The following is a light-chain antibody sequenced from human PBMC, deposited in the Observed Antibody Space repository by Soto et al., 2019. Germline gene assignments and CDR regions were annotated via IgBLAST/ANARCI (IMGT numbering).Light chain of an antibody. CDR2: TAS. J-gene: IGKJ1*01. Sequence: IQLTQSPSSLSASVGARVTITCRASQGISSYLAWYQQKPGKAPKLLIYTASTLQTGVPSRLSGSGSGTDFTLTFSSLQPEDFATYYCQQLNTYPWTFGQGTRWIS. V-gene: IGKV1-9*01. CDR3: QQLNTYPWT. CDR1: QGISSY.